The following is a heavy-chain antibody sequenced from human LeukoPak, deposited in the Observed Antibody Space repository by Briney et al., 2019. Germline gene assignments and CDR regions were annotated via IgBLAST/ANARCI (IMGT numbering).Heavy chain of an antibody. V-gene: IGHV4-61*08. CDR2: ISYSGST. CDR3: ARQELSYGSGSHFDY. Sequence: SETLSLTCTVSGGSISSAGYYWTWIRQPPGKGLEWIGSISYSGSTNYSPSLEGRVTMSVDTSKNQFSLKLRAVTAADTAVYFCARQELSYGSGSHFDYWGQGILVTVSS. CDR1: GGSISSAGYY. J-gene: IGHJ4*02. D-gene: IGHD3-10*01.